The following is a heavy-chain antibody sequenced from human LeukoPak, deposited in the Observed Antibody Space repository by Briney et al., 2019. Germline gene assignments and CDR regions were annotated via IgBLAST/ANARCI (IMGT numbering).Heavy chain of an antibody. D-gene: IGHD6-6*01. V-gene: IGHV4-39*07. Sequence: SETLSLTCTVSGGSISSSSYYWGWIRQPPGKGLEWIGSIYYSGSTYYNPSLKSRVTISVDTSKNQFSLKLGSVTAADTAVYYCARVIAGIAARREKYYFDYWGQGTLVTVSS. CDR2: IYYSGST. J-gene: IGHJ4*02. CDR3: ARVIAGIAARREKYYFDY. CDR1: GGSISSSSYY.